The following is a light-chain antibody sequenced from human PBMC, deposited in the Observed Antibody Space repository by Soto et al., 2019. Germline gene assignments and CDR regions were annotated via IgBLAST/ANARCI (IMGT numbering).Light chain of an antibody. Sequence: EIVLTQSPATLSSFPGDRVPLSCRASQYINTRLAWYQHRPGQAPRLLIYQTSIRAAGIPARFSASGSGTDFTLTISDVQPEDFALYYCHQRQSWPRTFGRGTKVDIK. CDR3: HQRQSWPRT. CDR1: QYINTR. CDR2: QTS. V-gene: IGKV3-11*01. J-gene: IGKJ1*01.